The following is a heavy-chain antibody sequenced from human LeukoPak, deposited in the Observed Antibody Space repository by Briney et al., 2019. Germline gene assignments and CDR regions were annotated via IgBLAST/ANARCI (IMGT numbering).Heavy chain of an antibody. D-gene: IGHD3-10*01. J-gene: IGHJ4*02. V-gene: IGHV1-58*02. CDR3: AALWFGELPLDY. CDR1: GFTFTSSA. Sequence: ASVKVSCKASGFTFTSSAMQWVRQARGQRLEWIGWIVVGSGNTIYAQKFQGRVTMTEDTSTDTAYMELSSLRSEDTAVYYCAALWFGELPLDYWGQGTLVTVSS. CDR2: IVVGSGNT.